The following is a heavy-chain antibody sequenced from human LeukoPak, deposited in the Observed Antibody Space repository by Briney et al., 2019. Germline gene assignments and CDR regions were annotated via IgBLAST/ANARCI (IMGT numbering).Heavy chain of an antibody. CDR2: IIPIFGTA. V-gene: IGHV1-69*05. Sequence: SVKVSCKASGGTFSSYAISWVRQAPGQGLEWMGGIIPIFGTANYAQRFQGRVTITTDESTSTAYMELSSLRSEDTAVYYCARTYDFWSGYQFHYWGQGTLVTVSS. J-gene: IGHJ4*02. CDR3: ARTYDFWSGYQFHY. D-gene: IGHD3-3*01. CDR1: GGTFSSYA.